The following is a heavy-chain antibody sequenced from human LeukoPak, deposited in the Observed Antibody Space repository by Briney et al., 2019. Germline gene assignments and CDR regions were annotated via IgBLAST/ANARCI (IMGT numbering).Heavy chain of an antibody. CDR1: GSGFTFSEFW. CDR3: AREAYCGGPSCFAVNYMDV. CDR2: IKGDGSET. Sequence: GGSLRLPCVASGSGFTFSEFWLGWVRQAPGERLEWVANIKGDGSETYYVDSVKGRFTISRDNVKNSVYLQMNSLTADGTCLYRCAREAYCGGPSCFAVNYMDVWGKGTTVTVSS. D-gene: IGHD2-2*01. V-gene: IGHV3-7*01. J-gene: IGHJ6*03.